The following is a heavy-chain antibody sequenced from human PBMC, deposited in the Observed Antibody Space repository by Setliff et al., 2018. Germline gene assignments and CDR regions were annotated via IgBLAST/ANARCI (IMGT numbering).Heavy chain of an antibody. CDR2: IYYSGST. CDR1: GGSISSHY. D-gene: IGHD3-22*01. Sequence: SETLSLTCTVSGGSISSHYWSWIRQPPGKGLEWIGSIYYSGSTYYNPSLKSRVTISVDTSKNQFSLKLSSVTAADTAVFYCARLSGYYFDYWGQGTLVTVSS. J-gene: IGHJ4*02. CDR3: ARLSGYYFDY. V-gene: IGHV4-59*05.